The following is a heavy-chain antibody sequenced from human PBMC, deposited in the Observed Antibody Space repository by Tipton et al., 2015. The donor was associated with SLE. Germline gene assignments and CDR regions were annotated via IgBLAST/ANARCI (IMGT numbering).Heavy chain of an antibody. CDR2: VYNTGST. J-gene: IGHJ4*02. V-gene: IGHV4-59*12. D-gene: IGHD1-14*01. CDR1: GGSISIYY. CDR3: AKGRQKNFADHAY. Sequence: TLSLTCTVSGGSISIYYWSWIRQPPGKGLEWIGYVYNTGSTNYNPSLKSRVTILVDTSKNQFSLKLRSVTAADTAVYYCAKGRQKNFADHAYWGQGTLVTVSS.